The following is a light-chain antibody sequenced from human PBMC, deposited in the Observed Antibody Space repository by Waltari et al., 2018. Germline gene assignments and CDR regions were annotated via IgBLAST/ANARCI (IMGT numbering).Light chain of an antibody. CDR3: QKYDSAPFT. CDR2: AAS. Sequence: DIQMTQSPSSLSASVGDRVTITCRASQGIYNYLAWYQQKPGQVPKLLIYAASTLQSGVPSRFSGNGSGTDFTLTIRSLRPEDVATYYCQKYDSAPFTFGPGTKVDIK. V-gene: IGKV1-27*01. J-gene: IGKJ3*01. CDR1: QGIYNY.